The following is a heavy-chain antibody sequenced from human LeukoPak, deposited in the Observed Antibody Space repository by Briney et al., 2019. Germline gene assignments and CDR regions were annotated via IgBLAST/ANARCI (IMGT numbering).Heavy chain of an antibody. J-gene: IGHJ5*02. V-gene: IGHV3-48*01. CDR3: ARARITIFGVVQASANWFDP. D-gene: IGHD3-3*01. CDR2: ISSSSSTI. Sequence: PGGSLRLSCAASGFTFSSYSMNWVRQAPGKGLEWVSYISSSSSTIYYADSVKGRFTISRDNAKNSLYLQMNSLRAEDTAVYYCARARITIFGVVQASANWFDPWGQGTLVTVS. CDR1: GFTFSSYS.